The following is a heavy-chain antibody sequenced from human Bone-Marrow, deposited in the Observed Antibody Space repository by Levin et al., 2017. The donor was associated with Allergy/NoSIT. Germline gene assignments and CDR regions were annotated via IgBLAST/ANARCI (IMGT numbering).Heavy chain of an antibody. Sequence: GGSLRLSCAASGFTFSSSVMHWVRQAPGKGLEWVSTISFNGYNKFYADSVKGRFTTSRHDSKNTLYLQMDTLRAEDTAVYYCARSRGYCSGGSCVGGSSHFDCWGQGTLVTVSS. J-gene: IGHJ4*02. D-gene: IGHD2-15*01. CDR2: ISFNGYNK. V-gene: IGHV3-30*03. CDR3: ARSRGYCSGGSCVGGSSHFDC. CDR1: GFTFSSSV.